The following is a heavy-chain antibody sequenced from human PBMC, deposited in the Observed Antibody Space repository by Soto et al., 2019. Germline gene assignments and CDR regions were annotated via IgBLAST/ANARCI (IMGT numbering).Heavy chain of an antibody. CDR3: AKGETAMVPPFDY. Sequence: EVQLVESGGGLVQPGRSLRLSCAASGFTFENYAMHWVRQVPGKGLEWVSGISWNSGSIGYADSVKGRFTISRDNAKNSLYLQMNSLRAEDTAVYYCAKGETAMVPPFDYWGQGTLVTVSS. D-gene: IGHD5-18*01. CDR2: ISWNSGSI. CDR1: GFTFENYA. V-gene: IGHV3-9*01. J-gene: IGHJ4*02.